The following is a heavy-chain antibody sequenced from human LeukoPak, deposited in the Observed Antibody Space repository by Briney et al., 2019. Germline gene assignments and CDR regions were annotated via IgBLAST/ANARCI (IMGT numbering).Heavy chain of an antibody. CDR2: IYRHGGT. CDR1: GFTFHDYA. D-gene: IGHD3-16*01. V-gene: IGHV3-66*01. Sequence: GGSLRLSCAASGFTFHDYAMHWVRQAPGKGLEWVSVIYRHGGTAYADSVQGRFSISRDNSKNTVDLQMNSLRAEDTAVYYCARDVIYASEIYSYGDSWGQGALVTVSS. CDR3: ARDVIYASEIYSYGDS. J-gene: IGHJ4*02.